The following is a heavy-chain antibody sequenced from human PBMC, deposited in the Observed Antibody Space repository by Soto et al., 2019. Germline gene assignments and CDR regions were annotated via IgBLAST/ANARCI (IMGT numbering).Heavy chain of an antibody. CDR3: ARRGYCSGGSFYPTPFDY. J-gene: IGHJ4*02. CDR2: IYYSGST. CDR1: GGSISSSSYY. D-gene: IGHD2-15*01. V-gene: IGHV4-39*01. Sequence: PSETLSLTCTVSGGSISSSSYYWGWIRQPPGKGLEWIGSIYYSGSTYYNPSLKSRVTISVDTSKNQFSLKLSSVTAADTAVYYCARRGYCSGGSFYPTPFDYWGQGTLVTVSS.